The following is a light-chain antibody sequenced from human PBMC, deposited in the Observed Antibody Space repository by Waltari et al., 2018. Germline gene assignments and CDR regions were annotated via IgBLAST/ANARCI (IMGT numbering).Light chain of an antibody. J-gene: IGLJ3*02. V-gene: IGLV2-11*01. CDR3: CSYAGSYTLWV. Sequence: QSALTQPRSVSGSPGQSVTISCTGTSSDVGGYNYVSWYQQHPGKAPKLMCYDVSKRPAGVPDRFSGSKSGNTASLTISGLQAEDEADYYCCSYAGSYTLWVFGGGTKLTVL. CDR1: SSDVGGYNY. CDR2: DVS.